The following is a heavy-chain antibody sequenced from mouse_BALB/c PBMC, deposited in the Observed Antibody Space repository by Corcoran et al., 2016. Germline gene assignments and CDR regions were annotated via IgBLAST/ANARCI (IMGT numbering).Heavy chain of an antibody. CDR2: INPYNGGT. J-gene: IGHJ2*01. V-gene: IGHV1-18*01. CDR1: GYSFTGST. D-gene: IGHD1-3*01. Sequence: VQLQQSGHELVNPGASMKISCKASGYSFTGSTMNWVKQSHGKNLKWIGLINPYNGGTSYNQKFKGKATLTVDKSSSTAYMELLSLTSEDSAVYYCARWSTSCFDYWGQGTTLTVSS. CDR3: ARWSTSCFDY.